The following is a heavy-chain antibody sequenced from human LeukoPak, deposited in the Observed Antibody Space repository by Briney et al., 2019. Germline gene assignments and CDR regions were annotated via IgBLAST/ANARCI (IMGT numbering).Heavy chain of an antibody. J-gene: IGHJ3*02. CDR1: GYTFTTSW. Sequence: AGESLKISCKGSGYTFTTSWIGWVRQMPGKGLEWMGIFYPGDSDIRYSPFFQGQVTISADKSISTAFLQWSSLEASDTAIYFCARGIAVAGTVYAFDIWGQGTTVTVSS. CDR3: ARGIAVAGTVYAFDI. V-gene: IGHV5-51*01. D-gene: IGHD6-19*01. CDR2: FYPGDSDI.